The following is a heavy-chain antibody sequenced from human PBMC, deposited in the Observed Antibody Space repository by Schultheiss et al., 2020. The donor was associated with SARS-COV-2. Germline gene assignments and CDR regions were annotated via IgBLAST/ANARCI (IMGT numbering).Heavy chain of an antibody. D-gene: IGHD3-10*01. CDR1: GFTFSSNW. CDR3: TKDGQPGYGMDV. J-gene: IGHJ6*02. V-gene: IGHV3-30*18. Sequence: GGSLRLSCAASGFTFSSNWMRWVRQAPGKGLEWVAVISSDGTDKYYADSVKGRFTISRDNSKNTLYLQMNSLRAEDTAVYYCTKDGQPGYGMDVWGQGTTVTVSS. CDR2: ISSDGTDK.